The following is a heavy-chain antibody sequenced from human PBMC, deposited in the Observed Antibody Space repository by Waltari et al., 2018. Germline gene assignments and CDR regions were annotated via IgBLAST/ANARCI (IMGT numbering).Heavy chain of an antibody. Sequence: EMQLVESGGGLVQPGGSLRLSCGASGFTFSNSWMDWVRHAPGKGLVGVSVISSDTSKMAYADSVKGRFTISRDNAMNTLYLQMSSLRVEDTAVYYCARDAGWGRMDVWGQGTTVTVSS. CDR1: GFTFSNSW. CDR2: ISSDTSKM. CDR3: ARDAGWGRMDV. D-gene: IGHD3-10*01. J-gene: IGHJ6*02. V-gene: IGHV3-74*01.